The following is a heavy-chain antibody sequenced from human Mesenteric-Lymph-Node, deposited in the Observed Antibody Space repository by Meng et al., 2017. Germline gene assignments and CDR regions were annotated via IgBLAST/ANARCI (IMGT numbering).Heavy chain of an antibody. CDR1: GGSISSGGYY. D-gene: IGHD3-22*01. CDR3: ARDPVYYYDSSGYSDAFDI. Sequence: SETLSLTCTVSGGSISSGGYYWSWIRQHPGKGLEWIGYIYYSGSTYYNPSLKSRVTISVDTSKNQFSLKLSSVTAADTAVYYCARDPVYYYDSSGYSDAFDIWGQGTMVTVSS. V-gene: IGHV4-31*03. J-gene: IGHJ3*02. CDR2: IYYSGST.